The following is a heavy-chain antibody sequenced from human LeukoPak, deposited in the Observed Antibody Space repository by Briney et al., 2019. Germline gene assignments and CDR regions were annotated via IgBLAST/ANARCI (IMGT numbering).Heavy chain of an antibody. J-gene: IGHJ4*02. CDR3: AKGDYGGNTVFDY. Sequence: PGGSLRLSCAASGFTFSSYAMSWVRQAPGKGLEWVSGISGSGHSTYYADSVKGRLTISRDNSKNTLYLQLISLRAEDTAVYYCAKGDYGGNTVFDYWGQGTLVTVSS. D-gene: IGHD4-23*01. CDR1: GFTFSSYA. V-gene: IGHV3-23*01. CDR2: ISGSGHST.